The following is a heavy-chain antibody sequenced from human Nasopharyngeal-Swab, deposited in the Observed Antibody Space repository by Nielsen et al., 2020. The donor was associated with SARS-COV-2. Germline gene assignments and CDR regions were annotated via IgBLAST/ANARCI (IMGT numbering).Heavy chain of an antibody. Sequence: GESLKISCAASGFTVSSNYMSWVRQAPGKGPEWVSVIYSGGSTYYADSVKGRFTISRDNSKNTLYLQMNSLRADDTAVYYCATPRGFSGYDYGYWGQGNLVTVSS. CDR1: GFTVSSNY. D-gene: IGHD5-12*01. V-gene: IGHV3-66*04. CDR2: IYSGGST. J-gene: IGHJ4*02. CDR3: ATPRGFSGYDYGY.